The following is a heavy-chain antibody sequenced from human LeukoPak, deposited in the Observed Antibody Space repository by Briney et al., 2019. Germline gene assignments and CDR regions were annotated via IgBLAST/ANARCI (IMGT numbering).Heavy chain of an antibody. CDR2: IYHSGST. D-gene: IGHD1-26*01. J-gene: IGHJ3*02. CDR1: GGSISSSSYY. V-gene: IGHV4-39*07. CDR3: ARWSYSGSYGGRRGAFDI. Sequence: SETLSLTCTVSGGSISSSSYYWGWIRQPPGKGLEWIGSIYHSGSTNYNPSLKSRVTISVDKSKNQFSLKLSSVTAADTAVYYCARWSYSGSYGGRRGAFDIWGQGTMVTVSS.